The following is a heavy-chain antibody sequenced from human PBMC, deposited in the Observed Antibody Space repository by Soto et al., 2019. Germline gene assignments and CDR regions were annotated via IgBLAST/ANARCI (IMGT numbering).Heavy chain of an antibody. Sequence: EVQLVESGGGLVKPGGSLRLSCAASGFTFSNAWMNWVRQAPGKGLEWVGRIKSKTDGGTTDYAAPVKGRFTIARDDSKNTLYLKMDSLKTEDTAVYYCTTDVTMIVVVIPDAFDIWGQGTMATVSS. CDR3: TTDVTMIVVVIPDAFDI. J-gene: IGHJ3*02. V-gene: IGHV3-15*07. CDR2: IKSKTDGGTT. D-gene: IGHD3-22*01. CDR1: GFTFSNAW.